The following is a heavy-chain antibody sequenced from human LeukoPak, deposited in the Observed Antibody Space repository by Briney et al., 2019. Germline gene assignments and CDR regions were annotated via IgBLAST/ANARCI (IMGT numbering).Heavy chain of an antibody. D-gene: IGHD1-26*01. Sequence: ASVKVSCKASSDTFTNYGFSWVRQAPGQGLEWMGWISTYNGNTNYAQKLQGRVTMTTDTSTSTAYMELRSLRSDDTAVYYCARGMGSTTFADFDYWGQGTLVTVSS. CDR2: ISTYNGNT. V-gene: IGHV1-18*01. CDR3: ARGMGSTTFADFDY. CDR1: SDTFTNYG. J-gene: IGHJ4*02.